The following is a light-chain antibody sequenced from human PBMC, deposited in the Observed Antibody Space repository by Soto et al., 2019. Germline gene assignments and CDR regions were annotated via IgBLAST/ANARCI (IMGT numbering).Light chain of an antibody. J-gene: IGLJ2*01. V-gene: IGLV1-51*01. CDR3: GTWDSSLSAVV. CDR1: SSNIGNNY. Sequence: QSVLTQPPSVSAAPGQKVTISCSGSSSNIGNNYVSWYQQLPGTAPKLLIYDNNKRPSGIPDRFSGSESGTSATLGITGLQTGDEADYYCGTWDSSLSAVVFGGGTRSPS. CDR2: DNN.